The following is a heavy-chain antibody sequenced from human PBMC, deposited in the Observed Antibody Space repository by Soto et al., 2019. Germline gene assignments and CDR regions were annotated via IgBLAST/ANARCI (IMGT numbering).Heavy chain of an antibody. Sequence: GGSLRLSCAASGFTFSSYAMHWVRQAPGKGLEWVAVISYDGSNKYYADSVKGRFTISRDNSKNTLYLQMNSLRAEDTAVYYCARDKGQTTVTLDYWGQGTLVTVSS. V-gene: IGHV3-30*04. J-gene: IGHJ4*02. CDR1: GFTFSSYA. CDR3: ARDKGQTTVTLDY. D-gene: IGHD4-17*01. CDR2: ISYDGSNK.